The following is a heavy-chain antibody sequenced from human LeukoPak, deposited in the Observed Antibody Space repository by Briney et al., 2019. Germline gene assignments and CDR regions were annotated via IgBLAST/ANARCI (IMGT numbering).Heavy chain of an antibody. J-gene: IGHJ4*02. CDR2: ISAYNGNT. CDR3: ATVGYSGYDWVY. V-gene: IGHV1-18*01. D-gene: IGHD5-12*01. Sequence: ASVKVSCKASGYTFTSYGISWVRQAPGQGLGWMGWISAYNGNTNYAQKFQGRVTMTEDTSTDTAYMELSSLRSEDTAVYYCATVGYSGYDWVYWGQGTLVTVSS. CDR1: GYTFTSYG.